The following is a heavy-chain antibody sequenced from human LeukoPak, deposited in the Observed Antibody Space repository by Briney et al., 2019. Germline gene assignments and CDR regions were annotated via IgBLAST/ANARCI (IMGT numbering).Heavy chain of an antibody. CDR1: GASISSYF. CDR3: ARAPDYGGNLDY. Sequence: SETLSLTCTVSGASISSYFWSWIRQPPGKGLEWIGYIHYSGDTTYNPSLKSRVTISVDTSKNQFSLRLTSVTAADTAVYYCARAPDYGGNLDYWGQGTLVTVSS. CDR2: IHYSGDT. V-gene: IGHV4-59*01. D-gene: IGHD4-23*01. J-gene: IGHJ4*02.